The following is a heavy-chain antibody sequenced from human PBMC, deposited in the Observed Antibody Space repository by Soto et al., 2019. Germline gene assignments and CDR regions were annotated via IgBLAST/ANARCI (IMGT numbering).Heavy chain of an antibody. V-gene: IGHV4-31*03. J-gene: IGHJ6*02. D-gene: IGHD6-6*01. CDR3: ARVELAVSLKYGMDV. CDR2: IYYSGST. Sequence: SETLSLTCTVSGGSISSGGYYWSWIRQHPGKGLEWIGYIYYSGSTYYNPSLKSRVTISVDTSKNQFSLKLSSVTAADTAVYYCARVELAVSLKYGMDVWGQGTTVTVSS. CDR1: GGSISSGGYY.